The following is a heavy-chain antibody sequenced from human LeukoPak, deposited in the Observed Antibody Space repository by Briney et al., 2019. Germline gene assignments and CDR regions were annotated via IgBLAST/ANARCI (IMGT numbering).Heavy chain of an antibody. Sequence: GGSLSLSCAASGFTFSSYSMNWVRQAPGKGLEWVSSISSSSSYIYYADSVKGRFTISRDNAKNSLYLQMNSLRAEDTAMYFCARGGGSYPDSCYYMDVWGKATTVTVSS. CDR3: ARGGGSYPDSCYYMDV. CDR2: ISSSSSYI. J-gene: IGHJ6*03. CDR1: GFTFSSYS. D-gene: IGHD1-26*01. V-gene: IGHV3-21*01.